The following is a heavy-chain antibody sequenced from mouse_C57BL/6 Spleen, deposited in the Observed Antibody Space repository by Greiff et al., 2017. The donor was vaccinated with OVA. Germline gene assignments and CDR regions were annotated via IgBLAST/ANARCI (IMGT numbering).Heavy chain of an antibody. J-gene: IGHJ3*01. Sequence: VQLQQSGAELVKTGASVKLSCTASGFNIKDYYMHWVKQRTEQGLEWIGRIDPEDGETKYAPKFQGKATITADTSSNTAYLQLSSLTSEDTAVYYCARGGTRFAYWGQGTLVTVSA. CDR2: IDPEDGET. CDR3: ARGGTRFAY. D-gene: IGHD3-3*01. CDR1: GFNIKDYY. V-gene: IGHV14-2*01.